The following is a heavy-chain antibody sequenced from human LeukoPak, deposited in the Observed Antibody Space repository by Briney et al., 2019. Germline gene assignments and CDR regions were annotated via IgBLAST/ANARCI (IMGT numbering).Heavy chain of an antibody. Sequence: ASVKVSCKASDYTFTSFGVSWVRQAPGQGLEWMGWISAHNGNTNYAQKFQGRVTLTTDTSTSTAYMELRSLRSDDTAVYYCARDGELYSGSKGLFDIWGQGTMVTVSS. D-gene: IGHD1-26*01. CDR2: ISAHNGNT. J-gene: IGHJ3*02. CDR1: DYTFTSFG. CDR3: ARDGELYSGSKGLFDI. V-gene: IGHV1-18*01.